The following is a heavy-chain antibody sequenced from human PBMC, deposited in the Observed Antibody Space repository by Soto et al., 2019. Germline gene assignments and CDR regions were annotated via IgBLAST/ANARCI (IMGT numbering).Heavy chain of an antibody. CDR1: GFTFSSYA. D-gene: IGHD3-10*01. Sequence: GGSLRLSCAASGFTFSSYAMHWVRQAPGKGLEWVAVISHDGSNKYYADSVKGRFAISRDNSKNTLYLQMNSLRADDTAVYYCARATGSYFDYWGQGTLVTVSS. CDR3: ARATGSYFDY. V-gene: IGHV3-30*09. CDR2: ISHDGSNK. J-gene: IGHJ4*02.